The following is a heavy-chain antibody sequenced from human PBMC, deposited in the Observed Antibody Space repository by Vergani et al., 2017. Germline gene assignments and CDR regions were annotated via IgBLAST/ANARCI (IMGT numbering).Heavy chain of an antibody. CDR1: GYSFTSYW. D-gene: IGHD3-10*01. Sequence: EVQLVQSGAEVKKPGESLRISCKGSGYSFTSYWISWVRQMPGKGLEWVGRIDPSDSYANYSPSFQGHVTISADKSISTAYLQWSSLKASDTAMYYCARRGKEGCYYCYGMDDWGQGTTVTVSS. CDR2: IDPSDSYA. V-gene: IGHV5-10-1*03. CDR3: ARRGKEGCYYCYGMDD. J-gene: IGHJ6*02.